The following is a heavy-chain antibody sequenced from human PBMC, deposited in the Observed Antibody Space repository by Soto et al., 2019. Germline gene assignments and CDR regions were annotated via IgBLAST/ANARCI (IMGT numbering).Heavy chain of an antibody. CDR1: GGSFSAYY. D-gene: IGHD6-6*01. J-gene: IGHJ4*02. Sequence: ASETLSLTCAVYGGSFSAYYWSWIRQPPGKGLEWIGEINHSGSTNYNPSLKSRVTMSVDTSKNQFSLKLSSVTAADTAVYYCAKTSRFDSWGQGTLVTVSS. V-gene: IGHV4-34*01. CDR3: AKTSRFDS. CDR2: INHSGST.